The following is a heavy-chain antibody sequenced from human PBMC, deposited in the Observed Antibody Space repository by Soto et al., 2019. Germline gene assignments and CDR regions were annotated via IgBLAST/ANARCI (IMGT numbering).Heavy chain of an antibody. D-gene: IGHD4-4*01. CDR3: ASLKMTTVTTNYYGMDV. CDR2: IIPIFGTA. J-gene: IGHJ6*02. CDR1: GGTFSSYA. V-gene: IGHV1-69*13. Sequence: GASVKVSCKASGGTFSSYAISWVRQAPGQGLEWMGGIIPIFGTANYAQKFQGRVTITADESTSTAYMELSSLRPEDTAVYYCASLKMTTVTTNYYGMDVWGQGTTVTVSS.